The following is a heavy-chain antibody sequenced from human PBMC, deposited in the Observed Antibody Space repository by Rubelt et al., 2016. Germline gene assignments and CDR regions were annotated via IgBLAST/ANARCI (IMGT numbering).Heavy chain of an antibody. CDR3: ARSPRYDFEDNWFDP. J-gene: IGHJ5*02. V-gene: IGHV1-46*01. CDR1: GYTFTSYY. D-gene: IGHD3-3*01. Sequence: QVQLVQSGAEVKKPGASVKVSCKASGYTFTSYYMHWVRQAPGQGLEWMGIINPSGGSTSYAQKCQGRVTITRDRSTSAVYMELSSLRSEDTAVYYCARSPRYDFEDNWFDPWGQGTLVTVSS. CDR2: INPSGGST.